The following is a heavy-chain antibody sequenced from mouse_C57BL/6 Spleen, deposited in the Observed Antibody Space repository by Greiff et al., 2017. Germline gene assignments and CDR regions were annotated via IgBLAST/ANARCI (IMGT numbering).Heavy chain of an antibody. CDR1: GYTFTDYE. Sequence: QVQLQQSGAELVRPGASVTLSCKASGYTFTDYEMHWVKQTPVHGLEWTGAIDPETGGTAYNQKFKGKAILTADKSSSTAYMELRSLTSEDSAGYYCTRGAYYSNPFAYWGQGTLVTVSA. CDR3: TRGAYYSNPFAY. J-gene: IGHJ3*01. V-gene: IGHV1-15*01. D-gene: IGHD2-5*01. CDR2: IDPETGGT.